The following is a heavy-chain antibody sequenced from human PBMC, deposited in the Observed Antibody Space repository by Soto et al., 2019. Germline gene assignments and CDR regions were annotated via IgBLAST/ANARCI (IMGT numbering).Heavy chain of an antibody. D-gene: IGHD6-19*01. J-gene: IGHJ4*02. CDR2: IYYSGST. V-gene: IGHV4-39*01. CDR3: ARQPKWLVPFDF. Sequence: PSETLSLTCNVSGGSIGSSSFYWGWIRQAPGKGLEWVGNIYYSGSTYYNPSLKSRVTISVDTSKNQFSLKLSSVTAADTAVYYCARQPKWLVPFDFWGQGTLVTVSS. CDR1: GGSIGSSSFY.